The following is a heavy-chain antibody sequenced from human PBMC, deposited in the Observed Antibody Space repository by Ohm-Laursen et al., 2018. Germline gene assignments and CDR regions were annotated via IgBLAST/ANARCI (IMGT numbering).Heavy chain of an antibody. CDR3: ARLRAAVWAEY. V-gene: IGHV4-59*01. CDR1: GGSISSYY. Sequence: GTLSLTCAVSGGSISSYYWSWIRQPPGKGLEWIGFIDNSGDTNYNPSLKSRVTVSLDTSKNHFSLRLSSVTAADTAVYYCARLRAAVWAEYWGQGTLVTVSS. CDR2: IDNSGDT. D-gene: IGHD6-19*01. J-gene: IGHJ4*02.